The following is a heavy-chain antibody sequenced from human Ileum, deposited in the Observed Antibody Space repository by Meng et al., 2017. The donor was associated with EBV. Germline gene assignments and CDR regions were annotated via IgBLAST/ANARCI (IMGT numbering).Heavy chain of an antibody. V-gene: IGHV3-53*01. CDR1: GFTVSSKY. J-gene: IGHJ4*02. D-gene: IGHD5-12*01. Sequence: VQLVGVGVGGVRPWRSLRLSVAASGFTVSSKYMSWVRQAPGKGLEWVSVIYTGGSTYYADSVKGRFTISRDNSKNTLYLQMNSLRGEDTAVYYCASKSEGYDHWGQGTLVTVSS. CDR3: ASKSEGYDH. CDR2: IYTGGST.